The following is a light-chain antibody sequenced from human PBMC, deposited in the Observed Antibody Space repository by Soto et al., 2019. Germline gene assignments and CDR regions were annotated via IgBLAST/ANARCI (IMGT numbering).Light chain of an antibody. CDR3: QQFNNWPRT. V-gene: IGKV3-20*01. Sequence: EIVLTQSPGTLSLSPGERATLSCRASQSVSSSYLAWYQQKPGQAPRLLIYGASSRATGVPDRITGSGSGTEFTLTINSLQSEDFAVYYCQQFNNWPRTFGQGTKVDIK. J-gene: IGKJ1*01. CDR2: GAS. CDR1: QSVSSSY.